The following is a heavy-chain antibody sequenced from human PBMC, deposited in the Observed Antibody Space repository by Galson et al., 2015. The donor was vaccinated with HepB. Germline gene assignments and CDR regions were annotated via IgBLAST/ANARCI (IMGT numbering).Heavy chain of an antibody. CDR2: TWNDGSKE. V-gene: IGHV3-33*01. CDR1: GFTLKNYG. Sequence: SLRLSCAAPGFTLKNYGMHWVRQAPGKGLEWLAVTWNDGSKEYYEDSVRGRFTVSRDNSKNLVYLQINSLGVEDTALYYCARHNNRYQWDYWGQGALVTVAS. J-gene: IGHJ4*02. CDR3: ARHNNRYQWDY. D-gene: IGHD3-16*02.